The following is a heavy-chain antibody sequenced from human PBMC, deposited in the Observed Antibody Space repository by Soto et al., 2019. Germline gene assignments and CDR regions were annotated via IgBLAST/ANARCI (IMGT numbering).Heavy chain of an antibody. CDR2: ISGSGGST. CDR1: GFTFSSYA. J-gene: IGHJ4*02. V-gene: IGHV3-23*01. D-gene: IGHD3-9*01. CDR3: AKDGDHYDILTGSYYFDY. Sequence: PGGSLRLSCAASGFTFSSYAMSWVRQAPGKGLEWVSAISGSGGSTYYADSVKGRFTISRDNSKNTLYLQMNSLRAEDTAVYYCAKDGDHYDILTGSYYFDYWGQGTLVTVSS.